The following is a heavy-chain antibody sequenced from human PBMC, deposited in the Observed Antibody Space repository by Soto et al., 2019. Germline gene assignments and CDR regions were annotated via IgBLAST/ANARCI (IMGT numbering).Heavy chain of an antibody. CDR1: GGSISSYY. CDR2: IYYSGST. D-gene: IGHD4-4*01. J-gene: IGHJ6*03. CDR3: ARADHSNYASYYYYMDV. V-gene: IGHV4-59*01. Sequence: SETLALTCTVSGGSISSYYWSWIRKPPGKGLEWIGYIYYSGSTNYNPPLKSRVTISVDTSKDQFSLKLSSVTAADTAVYYCARADHSNYASYYYYMDVWGKGTTVTVSS.